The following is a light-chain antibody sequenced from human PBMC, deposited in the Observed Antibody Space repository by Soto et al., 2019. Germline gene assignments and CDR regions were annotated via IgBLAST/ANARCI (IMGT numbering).Light chain of an antibody. J-gene: IGKJ5*01. V-gene: IGKV1-5*03. Sequence: DIQMTQAPSTLSASVGDRVTITCRASQSVSTWLAWYQQKPGKAPKLLIYKASSLESGVPSRFSGSGSGTEFTLTISSLQSEDFEIYYCQQYNNWPIIFGQGTRLEIK. CDR3: QQYNNWPII. CDR2: KAS. CDR1: QSVSTW.